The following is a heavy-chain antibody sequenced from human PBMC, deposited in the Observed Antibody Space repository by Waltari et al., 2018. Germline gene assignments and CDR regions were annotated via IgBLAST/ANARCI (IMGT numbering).Heavy chain of an antibody. Sequence: QVQLVESGGGVVQPGRSLRLSCAASGFTFSSYGMPWVREAPGKGLEWVAVIWYDGSNKYYADSVKGRFTISRDNSKNTLYLQMNSLRAEDTAVYYCARDGYSSGWYADYWGQGTLVTVSS. CDR3: ARDGYSSGWYADY. J-gene: IGHJ4*02. CDR1: GFTFSSYG. D-gene: IGHD6-19*01. CDR2: IWYDGSNK. V-gene: IGHV3-33*01.